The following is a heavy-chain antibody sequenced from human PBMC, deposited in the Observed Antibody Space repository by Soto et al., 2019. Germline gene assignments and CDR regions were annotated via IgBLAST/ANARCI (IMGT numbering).Heavy chain of an antibody. J-gene: IGHJ4*02. CDR3: ARIRLAVAGTFNTGYYFDY. V-gene: IGHV2-70*01. CDR2: IDWDDDK. CDR1: GFSLSTSGMC. Sequence: ESGPTLVNPTQTLTLTCTFSGFSLSTSGMCVSWIRQPPGKALEWLALIDWDDDKYYSTSLKTRLTISKDTSKNQVVLTMTNMDPVDTATYYCARIRLAVAGTFNTGYYFDYWGQGTLVTVSS. D-gene: IGHD6-19*01.